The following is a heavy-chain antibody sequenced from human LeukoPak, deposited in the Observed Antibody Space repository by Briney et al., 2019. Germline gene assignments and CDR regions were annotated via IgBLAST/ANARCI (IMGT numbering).Heavy chain of an antibody. D-gene: IGHD1-26*01. CDR2: ISYDGSNK. CDR3: ARDTLYSGSYLDY. CDR1: ESPFGSLA. J-gene: IGHJ4*02. Sequence: GGSLRPSWPALESPFGSLAMHWVRQAPGKGLGWVAVISYDGSNKYYADSVKGRFTISRDNSKNTLYLQMNSLRAEDTAVYYCARDTLYSGSYLDYWGQGTLVTVSS. V-gene: IGHV3-30*04.